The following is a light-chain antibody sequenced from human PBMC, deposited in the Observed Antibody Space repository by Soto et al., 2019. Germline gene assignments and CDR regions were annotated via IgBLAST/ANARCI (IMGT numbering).Light chain of an antibody. CDR2: DAS. J-gene: IGKJ2*01. Sequence: DIQMTQSPSSLSASVGDRVTITCRASQSISSYLNWFQQKPGEAPKLLIYDASSLEAGVPSRFSGSGFGTRFTFTISSLQPEDFATYYCQQYDSLPYTFGQGTRLDLK. V-gene: IGKV1-33*01. CDR3: QQYDSLPYT. CDR1: QSISSY.